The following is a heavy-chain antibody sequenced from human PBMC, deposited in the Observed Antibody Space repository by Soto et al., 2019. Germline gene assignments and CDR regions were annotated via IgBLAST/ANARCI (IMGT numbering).Heavy chain of an antibody. D-gene: IGHD5-12*01. CDR2: INGDGSIT. CDR1: GFNFNFFW. J-gene: IGHJ5*02. CDR3: VRDSPTNLEDADTVASWFDP. V-gene: IGHV3-74*01. Sequence: EVLLVESGGGLVQPGGSLRLSCAASGFNFNFFWMHWVRQAPGKGLVWVSRINGDGSITNYADSVKGRFTISRDNAKNTLFLQMVSLRVEDTAVYYCVRDSPTNLEDADTVASWFDPWGQGTLVTVSS.